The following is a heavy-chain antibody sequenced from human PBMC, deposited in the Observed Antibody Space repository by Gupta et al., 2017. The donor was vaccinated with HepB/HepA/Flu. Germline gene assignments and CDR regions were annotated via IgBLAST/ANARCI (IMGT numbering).Heavy chain of an antibody. D-gene: IGHD1-26*01. CDR3: ASPIART. CDR1: GGSFSGYY. Sequence: QVQLQQWVAGRLKPSETLSLTCAVYGGSFSGYYWSWIRQPPGKGLEWSGEINHSGSTNYNPSLKSRVTISGDTSKKQFSLKLSSVTAADTAVYDCASPIARTWGQGTLVTVSS. V-gene: IGHV4-34*01. CDR2: INHSGST. J-gene: IGHJ5*02.